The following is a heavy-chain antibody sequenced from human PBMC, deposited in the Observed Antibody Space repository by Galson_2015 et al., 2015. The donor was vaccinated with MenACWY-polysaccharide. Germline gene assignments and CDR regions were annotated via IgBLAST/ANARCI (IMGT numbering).Heavy chain of an antibody. V-gene: IGHV3-33*01. D-gene: IGHD5-24*01. J-gene: IGHJ4*02. CDR1: GFIFGTYG. CDR2: IWYDGSNK. CDR3: ARGDGYNSVD. Sequence: SLRLSCAASGFIFGTYGMHWVRQAPGEGLEWVAVIWYDGSNKYYVDSVKGRFTISRDNSKNSLYLQMNSLRAEDTAVYYCARGDGYNSVDWGQGTLVTVSS.